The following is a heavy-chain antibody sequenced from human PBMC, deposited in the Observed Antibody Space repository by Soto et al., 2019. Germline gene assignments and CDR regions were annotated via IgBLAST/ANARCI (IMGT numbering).Heavy chain of an antibody. CDR3: VRDGTKTLRDGFDP. J-gene: IGHJ5*02. CDR1: DASISGLY. CDR2: IYATGTT. V-gene: IGHV4-4*07. Sequence: SETRSLTCTFCDASISGLYLYWIRQPAGKGLEWIGRIYATGTTDYNPSLKSRVMMSVDTSKKQFSLKLRSVTAADTAVYYCVRDGTKTLRDGFDPWGQGMAVTVSS. D-gene: IGHD3-16*01.